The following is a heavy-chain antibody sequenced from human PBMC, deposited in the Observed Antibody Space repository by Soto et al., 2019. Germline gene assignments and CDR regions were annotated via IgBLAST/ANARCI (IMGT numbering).Heavy chain of an antibody. CDR1: GFTFGDYA. Sequence: PGGSLRLSCTASGFTFGDYAMSWFRQAPGKGLEWVGFIRSKAYGGTTEYAASVKGRFTISRDDSKSIAYLQMNSLKTEDTAVYYCTRDLDSIVGALYYYYGMDVWGQGTTVTVSS. CDR2: IRSKAYGGTT. J-gene: IGHJ6*02. CDR3: TRDLDSIVGALYYYYGMDV. D-gene: IGHD1-26*01. V-gene: IGHV3-49*03.